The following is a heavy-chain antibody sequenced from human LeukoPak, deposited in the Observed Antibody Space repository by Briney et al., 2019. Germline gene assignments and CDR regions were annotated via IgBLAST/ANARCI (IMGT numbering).Heavy chain of an antibody. CDR2: ISSNGGST. CDR1: GFTFSSYA. CDR3: ARKGGYSSSWYFGF. Sequence: PGGSLRLSCAASGFTFSSYAMHWVRQAPGKGLEYVSAISSNGGSTYYANSVKGRFTISRDNSKNTLYLQMGSLRAEDMAVYYCARKGGYSSSWYFGFWGQGTLVTVSS. V-gene: IGHV3-64*01. D-gene: IGHD6-13*01. J-gene: IGHJ4*02.